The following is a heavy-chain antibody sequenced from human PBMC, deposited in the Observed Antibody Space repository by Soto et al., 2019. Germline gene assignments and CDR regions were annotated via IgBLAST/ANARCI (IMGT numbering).Heavy chain of an antibody. D-gene: IGHD2-8*01. Sequence: GGSLRLPCAASGFTFSSYAMNWVRQAPGKGLEWVAVISYDGSNKYYAESVKGRFTISRDNSKNTLYLQMNSLRAEDTAVHYCARADGYYYYGMDVWGQGTTVTVSS. CDR3: ARADGYYYYGMDV. V-gene: IGHV3-30-3*01. CDR1: GFTFSSYA. CDR2: ISYDGSNK. J-gene: IGHJ6*02.